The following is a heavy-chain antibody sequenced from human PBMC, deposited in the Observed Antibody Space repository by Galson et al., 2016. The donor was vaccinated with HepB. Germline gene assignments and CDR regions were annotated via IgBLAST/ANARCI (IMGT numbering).Heavy chain of an antibody. CDR3: ARDVQFRFDY. CDR2: ISASSGNT. D-gene: IGHD4-11*01. Sequence: SVKVSCKASGYRFPTYGISWVRQAPGQGLGWLGWISASSGNTIYAQKFQDRVTMTRDTSASTVYMDLRSLRSDDTAVYYCARDVQFRFDYWGQGTLVTVSS. CDR1: GYRFPTYG. V-gene: IGHV1-18*04. J-gene: IGHJ4*02.